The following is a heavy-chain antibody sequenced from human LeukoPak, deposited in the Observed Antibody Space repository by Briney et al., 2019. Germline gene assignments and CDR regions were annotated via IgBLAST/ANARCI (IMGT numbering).Heavy chain of an antibody. CDR2: ISSSGSTI. CDR3: ARAKGVSGWYF. Sequence: GGSLRLSCAASGFTFSSYEMNWVRQAPGKGLEWVSYISSSGSTIYYADSVKGRFTISRDNAKSSLYLQMNSLRAEDTAVYYCARAKGVSGWYFGGQGTLVTVSS. D-gene: IGHD6-19*01. J-gene: IGHJ4*02. V-gene: IGHV3-48*03. CDR1: GFTFSSYE.